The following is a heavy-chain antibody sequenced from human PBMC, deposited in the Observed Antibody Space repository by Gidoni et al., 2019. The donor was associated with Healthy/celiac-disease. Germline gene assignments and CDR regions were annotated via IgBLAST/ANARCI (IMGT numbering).Heavy chain of an antibody. CDR1: GGTYSSYA. CDR2: IIPLFGTA. D-gene: IGHD3-10*01. V-gene: IGHV1-69*06. J-gene: IGHJ2*01. CDR3: ARDRGAVDHWYFDL. Sequence: QVQLVQSGAEATQPGSSVTFSCKASGGTYSSYASSWVRPAPGQGLEWMGGIIPLFGTANHAQKFQGRVTITADKSTSTAYMELSSPRSEDTAVYYCARDRGAVDHWYFDLWGRGTLVTVSS.